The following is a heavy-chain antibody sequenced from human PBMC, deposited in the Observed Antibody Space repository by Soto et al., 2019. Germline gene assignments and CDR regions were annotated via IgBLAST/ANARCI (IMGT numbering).Heavy chain of an antibody. D-gene: IGHD6-19*01. J-gene: IGHJ4*02. CDR3: AKERDARSSSCFDS. Sequence: LRRSCAASRFTFSNYGMQWVRQAPGKGLGWVAVISHDGTVKYYADSVKGRFTISRDNFQNTLDLQMDSLRAEDTAVYYCAKERDARSSSCFDSWGQGTLVTVSS. V-gene: IGHV3-30*18. CDR1: RFTFSNYG. CDR2: ISHDGTVK.